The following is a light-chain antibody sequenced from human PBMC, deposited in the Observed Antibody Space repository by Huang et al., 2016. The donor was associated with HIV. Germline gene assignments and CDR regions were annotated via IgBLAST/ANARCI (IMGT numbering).Light chain of an antibody. V-gene: IGKV3-15*01. CDR1: QSVSSN. CDR2: AAS. Sequence: EIVMTQSPATLSVSPGERATLSCRASQSVSSNLAWYPPKPGQAPRLLIYAASTRATGNPARFSGSGSGTEFTLTISSLQSEDFAVYYCQQYNNWPRTFGQGTKVEIK. J-gene: IGKJ1*01. CDR3: QQYNNWPRT.